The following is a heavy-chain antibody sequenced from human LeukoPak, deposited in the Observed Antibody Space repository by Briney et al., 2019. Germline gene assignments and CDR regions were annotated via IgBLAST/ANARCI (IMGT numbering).Heavy chain of an antibody. CDR3: ARASDYYGSGNDY. CDR1: GGTFSNYV. Sequence: GASVKVSRKASGGTFSNYVISWVRQAPGQGLEWMGRIIPILGIANYAQKFQGRVTITADKSTSTAYMELSSLRSEDSAVYYCARASDYYGSGNDYWGQGTLVTVSS. D-gene: IGHD3-10*01. J-gene: IGHJ4*02. V-gene: IGHV1-69*04. CDR2: IIPILGIA.